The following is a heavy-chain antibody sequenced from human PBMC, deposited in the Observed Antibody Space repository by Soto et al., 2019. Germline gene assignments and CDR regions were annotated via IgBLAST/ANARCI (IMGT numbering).Heavy chain of an antibody. V-gene: IGHV3-15*01. CDR3: TTDLSPGYDSSGYYLLDY. Sequence: EVQLVESGGGLVKPGGSLRLSCAASGFTFSNAWMSWVRQAPGKGLEWVGRIKSKTDGGTTDYAAPVKGRFTISRDDSKNTLYLQMNSLKTEDTAVYYCTTDLSPGYDSSGYYLLDYWGQGTLVTVSS. CDR1: GFTFSNAW. CDR2: IKSKTDGGTT. J-gene: IGHJ4*02. D-gene: IGHD3-22*01.